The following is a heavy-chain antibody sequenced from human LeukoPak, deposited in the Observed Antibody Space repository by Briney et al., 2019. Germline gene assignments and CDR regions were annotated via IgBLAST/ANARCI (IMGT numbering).Heavy chain of an antibody. Sequence: GASVKVSCKASGYTFTGYYMHWVRQAPGQGLEWMGWISPNSGGTNYAQKFQGRVTMTRDTSISTAYMELSRLRSDDTAVYYCASKYYGDYGWYFDYWGQGTLVTVSS. CDR3: ASKYYGDYGWYFDY. CDR1: GYTFTGYY. J-gene: IGHJ4*02. CDR2: ISPNSGGT. V-gene: IGHV1-2*02. D-gene: IGHD4-17*01.